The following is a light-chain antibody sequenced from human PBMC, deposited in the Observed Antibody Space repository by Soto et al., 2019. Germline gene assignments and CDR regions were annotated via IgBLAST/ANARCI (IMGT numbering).Light chain of an antibody. CDR3: QQYNNWPPIT. CDR1: QSISSK. J-gene: IGKJ5*01. CDR2: GAS. Sequence: EIVMTQCPATLSVSPGEKATLSCRASQSISSKLAWYQQKPGQAPRLLIYGASTRATGIPARFSGSGSGKEFTLTISSLQSEDFAVYYCQQYNNWPPITFGQGTRLESK. V-gene: IGKV3-15*01.